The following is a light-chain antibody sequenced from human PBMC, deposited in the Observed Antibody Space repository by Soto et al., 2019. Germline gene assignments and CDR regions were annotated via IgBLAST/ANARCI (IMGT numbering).Light chain of an antibody. CDR1: QSVSSY. J-gene: IGKJ2*01. CDR3: QQRTKRLREYT. Sequence: EIVLTQSPATLSLSPGERATLSCRASQSVSSYLAWYQQKPGQAPRLLIYDASNRATGIPARFSGSGSGTDFTLTISSLEPEDFAVYYCQQRTKRLREYTFGQGTKLEIK. CDR2: DAS. V-gene: IGKV3-11*01.